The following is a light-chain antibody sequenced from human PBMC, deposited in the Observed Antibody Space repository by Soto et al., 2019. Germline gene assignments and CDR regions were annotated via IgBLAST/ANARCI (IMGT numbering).Light chain of an antibody. V-gene: IGKV1-5*01. CDR1: QSISSW. Sequence: DIQMTQSPSTPSASVGDRVTITCRASQSISSWLAWYQQKPGKAPKLLIYDASSLESGVPSRFSGSRSGTEFTLTISSLQPDDFATYYCQQYNSYCTFGQGTKVDIK. J-gene: IGKJ1*01. CDR2: DAS. CDR3: QQYNSYCT.